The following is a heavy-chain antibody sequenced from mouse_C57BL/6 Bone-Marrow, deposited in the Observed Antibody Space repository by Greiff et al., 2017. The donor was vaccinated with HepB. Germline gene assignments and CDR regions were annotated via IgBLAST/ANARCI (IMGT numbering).Heavy chain of an antibody. J-gene: IGHJ2*01. CDR1: GYTFTSYG. V-gene: IGHV1-81*01. CDR2: IYPRSGNT. CDR3: ARGGSSPPFDY. Sequence: VQLQQPGAELVRPGASVKMSCKASGYTFTSYGISWVKQRTGQGLEWIGEIYPRSGNTYYNEKFKGKATLTADKSSSTAYMELRSLTSEDSAVYFCARGGSSPPFDYWGQGTTLTVSS. D-gene: IGHD1-1*01.